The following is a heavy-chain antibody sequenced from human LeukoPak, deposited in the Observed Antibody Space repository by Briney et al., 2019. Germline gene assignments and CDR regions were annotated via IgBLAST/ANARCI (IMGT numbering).Heavy chain of an antibody. D-gene: IGHD3-22*01. CDR2: INTNTGNP. Sequence: ASVKVSCKASGYTFTSYAMNWVRQAPGQGLEWMGWINTNTGNPTYAQGFTGRFVFSLDTSVSTAYLQISSLKAEDTAVYYCARGFYYYDSSGPGYYYGMDVWGQGTTVTVSS. V-gene: IGHV7-4-1*02. J-gene: IGHJ6*02. CDR1: GYTFTSYA. CDR3: ARGFYYYDSSGPGYYYGMDV.